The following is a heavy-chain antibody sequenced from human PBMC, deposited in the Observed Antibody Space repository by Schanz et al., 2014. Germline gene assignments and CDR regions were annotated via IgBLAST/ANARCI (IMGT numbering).Heavy chain of an antibody. CDR2: INPDGSGK. Sequence: DVQLVESGGGLVQSGGSLRLSCAASGFNFGDYYMTWVRQAPGKGLESVAKINPDGSGKYYVVSVEGRFTISRDNSKNTLYLQMNSLRTEDTAVYYCARGDMVRGVFDYWGQGTLVTVSS. CDR3: ARGDMVRGVFDY. CDR1: GFNFGDYY. D-gene: IGHD3-10*01. J-gene: IGHJ4*02. V-gene: IGHV3-7*01.